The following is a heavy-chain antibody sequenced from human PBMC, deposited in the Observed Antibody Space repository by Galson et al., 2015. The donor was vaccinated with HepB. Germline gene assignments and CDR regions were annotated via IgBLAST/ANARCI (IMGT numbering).Heavy chain of an antibody. CDR3: AREASDTMIVGVGAFDI. CDR1: GFTFSSYG. J-gene: IGHJ3*02. Sequence: SLRLSCAASGFTFSSYGMHWVRQAPGKGLEWVAVIWYDGSNKYYADSVKGRFTISRDNSKNTLYLQMNSLRAEDTAVYYCAREASDTMIVGVGAFDIWGQGTMVTVSS. V-gene: IGHV3-33*08. CDR2: IWYDGSNK. D-gene: IGHD3-22*01.